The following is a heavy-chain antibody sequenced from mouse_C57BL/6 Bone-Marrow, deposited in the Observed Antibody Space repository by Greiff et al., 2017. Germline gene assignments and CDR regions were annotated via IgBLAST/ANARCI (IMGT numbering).Heavy chain of an antibody. V-gene: IGHV1-64*01. Sequence: QVQLQQPGAELVKPGASVKLSCKASGYTFTSYWMHWVKQRPGQGLEWIGMIHPNSGSTNYNEKFKSKATLTVDKSSSTAYMQLSSLTSEDSAVYYCASVNDGYYPFAYWGQGTMVTVSA. CDR1: GYTFTSYW. CDR3: ASVNDGYYPFAY. D-gene: IGHD2-3*01. CDR2: IHPNSGST. J-gene: IGHJ3*01.